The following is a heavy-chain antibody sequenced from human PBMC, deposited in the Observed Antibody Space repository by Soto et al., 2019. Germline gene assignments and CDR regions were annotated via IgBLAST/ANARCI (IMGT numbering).Heavy chain of an antibody. CDR2: ISSSSSTI. V-gene: IGHV3-48*01. CDR3: ARGAYYYDSSGLSY. J-gene: IGHJ4*02. CDR1: GFTFSSYS. Sequence: GGSLRLSCAASGFTFSSYSMNWVRQAPGKGLEWVSYISSSSSTIYYAEYVKGRFTISRDNAKNSLYLQMNSLRAEDTAVYYCARGAYYYDSSGLSYWGQGTLVTVSS. D-gene: IGHD3-22*01.